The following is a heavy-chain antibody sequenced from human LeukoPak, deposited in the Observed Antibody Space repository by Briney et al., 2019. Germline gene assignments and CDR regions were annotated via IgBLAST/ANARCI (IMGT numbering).Heavy chain of an antibody. CDR1: GGTFSSYA. V-gene: IGHV1-69*04. J-gene: IGHJ4*02. CDR3: ARDTVEDSWLDY. D-gene: IGHD4-23*01. Sequence: SVKVSCKASGGTFSSYAISWVRQAPGQGLEWMGRIIPILGIANYAQKFQGRVTITADKSTSTAYMELSSLRSEDTAVYYCARDTVEDSWLDYWGQGTLVTVSS. CDR2: IIPILGIA.